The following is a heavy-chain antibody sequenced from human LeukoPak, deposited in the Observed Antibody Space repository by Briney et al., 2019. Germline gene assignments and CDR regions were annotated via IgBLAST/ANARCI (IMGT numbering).Heavy chain of an antibody. Sequence: GASVKVSCKASGYTFTSYGISWVRQAPGQGLEWMGRIIPILGIANYAQKFQGRVTITADKSTSTAYMELSSLRSEDTAVYYCASCEQQQRAFDIWGQGTMVTVSS. CDR1: GYTFTSYG. V-gene: IGHV1-69*04. D-gene: IGHD6-13*01. CDR3: ASCEQQQRAFDI. CDR2: IIPILGIA. J-gene: IGHJ3*02.